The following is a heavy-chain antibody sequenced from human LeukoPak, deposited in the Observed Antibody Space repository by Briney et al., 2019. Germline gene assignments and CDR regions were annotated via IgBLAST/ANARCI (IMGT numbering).Heavy chain of an antibody. Sequence: GGSLRLSCAASGFTFSSYDMHWVRQATGEGLEWVSAIGTAGDTYYPGSVKGRFTISRENAKNSLYLQMNSLRAGDTAVYYCARGYCSGGSCYYYYGMDVWGQGTTVTVSS. CDR1: GFTFSSYD. V-gene: IGHV3-13*01. CDR3: ARGYCSGGSCYYYYGMDV. J-gene: IGHJ6*02. D-gene: IGHD2-15*01. CDR2: IGTAGDT.